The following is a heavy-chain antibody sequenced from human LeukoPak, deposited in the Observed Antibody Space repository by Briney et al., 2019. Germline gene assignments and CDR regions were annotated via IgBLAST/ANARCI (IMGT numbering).Heavy chain of an antibody. Sequence: ASVKVSCKASGGTFSSYAISWVRQAPGQGLERMGGIIPIFGTANYAQKFQGRVTITTDESTSTAYMELSSLRSEDTAVYYCARDPPVYYDSSGYLEHWGQGTLVTVSS. V-gene: IGHV1-69*05. J-gene: IGHJ5*02. CDR2: IIPIFGTA. D-gene: IGHD3-22*01. CDR3: ARDPPVYYDSSGYLEH. CDR1: GGTFSSYA.